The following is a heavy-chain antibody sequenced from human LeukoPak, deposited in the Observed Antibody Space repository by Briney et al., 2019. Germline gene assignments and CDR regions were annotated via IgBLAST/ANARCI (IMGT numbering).Heavy chain of an antibody. J-gene: IGHJ5*02. V-gene: IGHV5-51*01. Sequence: GESLKISCKGSGYSFTSYWFGWVRQMPGKGLEWRGIVYHGDSDTRYSPSFQSQVTISADKSISTAYLQWSSLKASDTAMYYCARQYFPTYYYGSGSYNWFDPWGQGTLVSVYS. D-gene: IGHD3-10*01. CDR3: ARQYFPTYYYGSGSYNWFDP. CDR2: VYHGDSDT. CDR1: GYSFTSYW.